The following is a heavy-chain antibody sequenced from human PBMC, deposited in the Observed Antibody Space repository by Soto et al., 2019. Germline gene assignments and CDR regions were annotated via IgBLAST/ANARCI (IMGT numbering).Heavy chain of an antibody. CDR1: GGTFSSYT. Sequence: SVKVSCKASGGTFSSYTISWVRQAPGQGLEWMGRIIPILGIANYAQKFQGRVTITADKSTSTAYMELSSLRSEDTAVYYCARDIGVVVVAASHNWFDPWGQGTLVTVSS. CDR2: IIPILGIA. D-gene: IGHD2-15*01. J-gene: IGHJ5*02. CDR3: ARDIGVVVVAASHNWFDP. V-gene: IGHV1-69*04.